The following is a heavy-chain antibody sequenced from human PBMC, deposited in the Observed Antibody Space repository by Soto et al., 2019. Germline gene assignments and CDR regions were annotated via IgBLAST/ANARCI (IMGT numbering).Heavy chain of an antibody. CDR3: ARGFPTVPTWLLFDS. D-gene: IGHD4-17*01. Sequence: PGGSRRLSCAASGFTFSNYGMHGGRQAPGKGLEWVAVIWYDGSNKYYADSVKGRFTISRDNSKNTLSLQMNSLRAEDTAVYYCARGFPTVPTWLLFDSWGQGALVTVSS. J-gene: IGHJ4*02. CDR1: GFTFSNYG. V-gene: IGHV3-33*01. CDR2: IWYDGSNK.